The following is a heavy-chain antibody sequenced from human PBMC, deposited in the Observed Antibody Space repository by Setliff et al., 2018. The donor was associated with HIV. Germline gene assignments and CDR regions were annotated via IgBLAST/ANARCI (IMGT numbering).Heavy chain of an antibody. D-gene: IGHD3-22*01. CDR3: ARPYDSLYG. CDR1: GGSISNSDFY. CDR2: IYYRGAT. Sequence: LPETLSLTCTVSGGSISNSDFYWGWIRQSPGKGLEWIGSIYYRGATYYNPTLQSRVTISADTSKNQFYLKLTSVTAADTAIYYCARPYDSLYGWGQGVLVTVSS. J-gene: IGHJ4*02. V-gene: IGHV4-39*01.